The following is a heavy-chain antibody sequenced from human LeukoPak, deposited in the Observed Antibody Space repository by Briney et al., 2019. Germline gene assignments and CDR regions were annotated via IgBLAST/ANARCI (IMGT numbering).Heavy chain of an antibody. J-gene: IGHJ3*02. CDR2: ITIDGSNT. V-gene: IGHV3-74*01. CDR3: ARGGSPPEALGDTFDI. Sequence: GGSLRLSCAASGFTFSSYWMHWVRQAPGKGLVWVSRITIDGSNTNSADSVKGRFTISRDNAKNTLYLQMNSLRAEDTAVYYCARGGSPPEALGDTFDIWGQGTMVTVSS. D-gene: IGHD1-26*01. CDR1: GFTFSSYW.